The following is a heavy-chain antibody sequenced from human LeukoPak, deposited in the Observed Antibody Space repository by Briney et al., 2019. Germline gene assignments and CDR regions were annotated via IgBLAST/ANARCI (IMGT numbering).Heavy chain of an antibody. CDR3: ARVRITMIVD. Sequence: SETLSLTCTVSGGSISSGGYYWSWLRQHPGKVLEWIGYNYYSGSTYYNPSLKSRVTISVDTSKNQFFLKLSSVTAADTAVYYCARVRITMIVDWGQGTLVTVSS. D-gene: IGHD3-22*01. CDR2: NYYSGST. CDR1: GGSISSGGYY. J-gene: IGHJ4*02. V-gene: IGHV4-31*03.